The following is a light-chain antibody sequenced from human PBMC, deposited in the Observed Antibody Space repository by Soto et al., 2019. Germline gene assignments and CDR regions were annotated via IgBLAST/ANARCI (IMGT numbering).Light chain of an antibody. CDR2: KAS. V-gene: IGKV1-5*03. J-gene: IGKJ5*01. CDR1: QSISSW. Sequence: DIQMTQSPSTLSASVGDRVTITCRASQSISSWLAWYQQKPGKAPKLLIYKASSLESGVPSRFSGSGSGTDFTLTISSLQPDDFATYYCQQYNSYLITFGQGTRLESK. CDR3: QQYNSYLIT.